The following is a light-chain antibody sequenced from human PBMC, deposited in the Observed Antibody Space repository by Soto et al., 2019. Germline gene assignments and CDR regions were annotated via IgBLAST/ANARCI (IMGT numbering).Light chain of an antibody. CDR1: QSVSSSY. V-gene: IGKV3-20*01. CDR3: QQYGNSPLT. J-gene: IGKJ4*01. Sequence: EILLTQSPATLSLSPGERATLSCRASQSVSSSYLAWYQQKPGQAPRLLIYDASSRATGIPDRFSGSGSGTDFTLTISRLEPEDFAVYYCQQYGNSPLTFGGGTKVDIK. CDR2: DAS.